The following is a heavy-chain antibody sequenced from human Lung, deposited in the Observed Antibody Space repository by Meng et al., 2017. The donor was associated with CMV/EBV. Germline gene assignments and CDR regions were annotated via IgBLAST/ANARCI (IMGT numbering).Heavy chain of an antibody. J-gene: IGHJ3*01. CDR1: GFMFSRFW. D-gene: IGHD4-11*01. CDR3: ARDPYMKDFDL. V-gene: IGHV3-7*01. CDR2: IKEDGSEQ. Sequence: ESLKILRAASGFMFSRFWMTWLRPVPGRGPGLVTHIKEDGSEQFFVASMKGRCTISRDNAKNSLYLQIHSLRVEDTAVYYCARDPYMKDFDLWGQGTMVTVSS.